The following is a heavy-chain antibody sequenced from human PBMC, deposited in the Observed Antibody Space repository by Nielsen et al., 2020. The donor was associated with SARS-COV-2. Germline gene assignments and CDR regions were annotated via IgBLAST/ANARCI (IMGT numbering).Heavy chain of an antibody. CDR1: GFTFSSYI. J-gene: IGHJ1*01. D-gene: IGHD3-10*01. CDR3: ANLYGSGSYLKYFQH. CDR2: ISSSSSYI. V-gene: IGHV3-21*01. Sequence: GESLKISCAASGFTFSSYIMNWVRQAPGKGLEWVSSISSSSSYIYYADSVKGRFTICRDNAKNSLYLQMNSLRAEDTAVYYCANLYGSGSYLKYFQHWGQGTLVTVSA.